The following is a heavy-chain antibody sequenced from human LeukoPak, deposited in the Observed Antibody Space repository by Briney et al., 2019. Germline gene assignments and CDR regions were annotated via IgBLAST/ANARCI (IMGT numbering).Heavy chain of an antibody. CDR1: GFRVSDYY. Sequence: GGSLRLSCAVSGFRVSDYYMSCVRQAPVKGMEWVGLIRDSGEAFYADFVRGRFAISRDESENTLYLQMNSLRVEDTAVYFCARDRAALQDWVEFDPWGQGTPVIVSS. CDR3: ARDRAALQDWVEFDP. V-gene: IGHV3-66*03. CDR2: IRDSGEA. J-gene: IGHJ5*02. D-gene: IGHD3/OR15-3a*01.